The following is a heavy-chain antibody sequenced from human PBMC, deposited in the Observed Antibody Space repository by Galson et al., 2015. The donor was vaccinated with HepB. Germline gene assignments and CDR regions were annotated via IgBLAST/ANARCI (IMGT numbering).Heavy chain of an antibody. D-gene: IGHD6-6*01. CDR1: GASISSGTYY. CDR2: FYSGGSP. Sequence: TLSLTCTVSGASISSGTYYWSWIRQPAGKGLEWIGHFYSGGSPKYNPSLKSRVTMSEDTSKNQFSLMLRLVTAADTAIYYCGRDQRQLVRGRWLDSWGQGTLVTVSS. CDR3: GRDQRQLVRGRWLDS. V-gene: IGHV4-61*09. J-gene: IGHJ5*01.